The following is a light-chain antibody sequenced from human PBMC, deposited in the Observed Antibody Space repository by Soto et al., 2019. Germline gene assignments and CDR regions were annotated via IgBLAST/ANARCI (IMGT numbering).Light chain of an antibody. CDR3: PQSYSTPWT. CDR2: AAS. J-gene: IGKJ1*01. Sequence: DIQMTQSPSSLSASVGDRVTITCRASQSISSYLNWYQQKPGKAPKLLIYAASSLQSGVPSRFSGSGTGTDFTPTISSLQPEDFANYYCPQSYSTPWTFRQGTKVEIK. CDR1: QSISSY. V-gene: IGKV1-39*01.